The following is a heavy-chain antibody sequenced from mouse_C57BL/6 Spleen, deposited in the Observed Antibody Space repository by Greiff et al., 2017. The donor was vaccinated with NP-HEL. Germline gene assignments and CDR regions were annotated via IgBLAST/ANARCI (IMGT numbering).Heavy chain of an antibody. V-gene: IGHV5-4*01. CDR3: AREGDAMDY. Sequence: EVKLMESGRGLVKPGGSLKLSCAASGFTFSSYAMSWVRQTPEKRLEWLATISDGGSYTYYPDNVKGRFTISRDNATNNLYLQMSDLKSEDTAMYYCAREGDAMDYWGQGTSVTVSS. J-gene: IGHJ4*01. CDR2: ISDGGSYT. CDR1: GFTFSSYA.